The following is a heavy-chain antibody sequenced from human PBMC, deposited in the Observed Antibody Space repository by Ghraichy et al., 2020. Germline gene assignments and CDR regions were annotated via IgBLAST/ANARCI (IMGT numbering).Heavy chain of an antibody. CDR3: AREGGSDIVVVPAAIIWYYFDY. Sequence: GGSLRLSCAASGFTFSSYSMNWVRQAPGKGLEWVSSISSSSSYIYYADSVKGRFTISRDNAKNSLYLQMNSLRAEDTAVYYCAREGGSDIVVVPAAIIWYYFDYWGQGTLVTVSS. V-gene: IGHV3-21*01. CDR1: GFTFSSYS. J-gene: IGHJ4*02. D-gene: IGHD2-2*02. CDR2: ISSSSSYI.